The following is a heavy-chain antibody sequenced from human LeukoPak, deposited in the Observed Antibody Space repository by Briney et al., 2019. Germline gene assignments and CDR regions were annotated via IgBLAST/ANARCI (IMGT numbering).Heavy chain of an antibody. CDR3: ARLYSGSHWYFDL. D-gene: IGHD1-26*01. Sequence: HGESLKIFCKGSGYSFTSYWIGWVRLMPGKGLEWMGIIYPGDSDTRYSPSFQGQVTISADKSISTAYLQWSSLKASDTAMYYCARLYSGSHWYFDLWGRGTLVTVSS. V-gene: IGHV5-51*01. J-gene: IGHJ2*01. CDR1: GYSFTSYW. CDR2: IYPGDSDT.